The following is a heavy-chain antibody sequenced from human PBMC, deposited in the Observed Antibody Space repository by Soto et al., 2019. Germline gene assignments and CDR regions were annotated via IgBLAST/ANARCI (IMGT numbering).Heavy chain of an antibody. CDR3: ARGAKRGDHDFDS. V-gene: IGHV1-18*04. CDR2: INPYSGNT. CDR1: GYTFTDYI. Sequence: LGKVPCSAFGYTFTDYIITWLRQAPGQGLEGLGWINPYSGNTYYAHKVQGRVTMTSDTSTSTAYLELRSLRSDDTAGYYYARGAKRGDHDFDSRGQVPLVTLSS. J-gene: IGHJ5*01. D-gene: IGHD3-3*01.